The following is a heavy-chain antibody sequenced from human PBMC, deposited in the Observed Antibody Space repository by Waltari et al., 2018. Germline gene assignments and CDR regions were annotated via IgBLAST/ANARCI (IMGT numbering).Heavy chain of an antibody. V-gene: IGHV4-39*01. CDR3: ATGPRYSSSWY. CDR2: IYYSGST. Sequence: QLRLQESGPGLVKPSETLSLTCTVSGGSISSSSYYWGWIRQPPGKGLEWIGSIYYSGSTYYNPSRKSRGTISVDTSKNQFSLKLSSVTAADTAVYYCATGPRYSSSWYWGQGTLVTVSS. CDR1: GGSISSSSYY. D-gene: IGHD6-13*01. J-gene: IGHJ4*02.